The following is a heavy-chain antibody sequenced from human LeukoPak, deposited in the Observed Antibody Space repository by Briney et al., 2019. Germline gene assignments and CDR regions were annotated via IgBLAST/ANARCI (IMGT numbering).Heavy chain of an antibody. CDR2: INGSSSDT. Sequence: GGSLRLSCAASGFTFSDYYMTWIRQAPGRGLEWISYINGSSSDTKYADSVKGRFTISRDNAKNSVYLLMNSLRAEDTAVYYCARRGTTYCTVDSCHPNWFDPWGQGTLVIVSS. V-gene: IGHV3-11*03. CDR1: GFTFSDYY. CDR3: ARRGTTYCTVDSCHPNWFDP. D-gene: IGHD2-15*01. J-gene: IGHJ5*02.